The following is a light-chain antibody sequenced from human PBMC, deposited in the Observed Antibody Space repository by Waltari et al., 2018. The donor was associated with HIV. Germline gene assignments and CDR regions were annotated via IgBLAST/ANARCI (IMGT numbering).Light chain of an antibody. V-gene: IGKV3-20*01. CDR1: LSVRSNY. Sequence: DIVLTQSPGTLSLSPGQRATLSCRASLSVRSNYLAWYQQKPGQAPRLLIYRASTRATGIPDRFSGSVSGTDFTLTISRLEPEDFAVYYCQQYTNSAFTFGPGTKVDIK. CDR2: RAS. J-gene: IGKJ3*01. CDR3: QQYTNSAFT.